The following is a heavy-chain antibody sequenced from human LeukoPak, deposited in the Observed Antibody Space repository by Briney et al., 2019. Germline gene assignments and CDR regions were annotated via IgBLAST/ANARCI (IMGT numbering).Heavy chain of an antibody. V-gene: IGHV4-34*01. CDR1: GGSFSDYS. J-gene: IGHJ4*02. Sequence: PSETLSLTCAVYGGSFSDYSWSWIRQPPGKGLEWIGEINHSGSTNYNPSLKSRVTISVDTSKNQFSLKLSSVTAAATAVYYCARGRFMYYYGSGSYLFDYWGQGTLVTVSS. CDR3: ARGRFMYYYGSGSYLFDY. D-gene: IGHD3-10*01. CDR2: INHSGST.